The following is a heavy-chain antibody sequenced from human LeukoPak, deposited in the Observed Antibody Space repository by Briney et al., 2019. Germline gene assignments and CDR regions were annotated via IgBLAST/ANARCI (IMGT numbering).Heavy chain of an antibody. Sequence: GASVKVSCKASGGTFSSYAISWVRQAPGQGLEWMGRIIPIFGTANYAQKFQGRVTITTDESTSTAYMELSSLRSEDTAVYYCARDLGGSYWSPYYFDYWGQGTLVTVSS. V-gene: IGHV1-69*05. D-gene: IGHD1-26*01. CDR2: IIPIFGTA. CDR1: GGTFSSYA. CDR3: ARDLGGSYWSPYYFDY. J-gene: IGHJ4*02.